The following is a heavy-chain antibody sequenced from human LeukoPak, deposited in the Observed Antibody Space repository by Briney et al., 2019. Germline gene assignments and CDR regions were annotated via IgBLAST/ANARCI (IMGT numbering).Heavy chain of an antibody. CDR1: GGYTGSHY. CDR2: ISPSGTT. V-gene: IGHV4-4*07. D-gene: IGHD2/OR15-2a*01. CDR3: ARDFYASGFYFWFDP. J-gene: IGHJ5*02. Sequence: KSSETRSLTCTVSGGYTGSHYWSWIRQPAGKGLEWIGRISPSGTTHYNPSLGSRVTMSVDTSKNYFSLRLSSVTAADTAVYYCARDFYASGFYFWFDPWGQGMLVTASS.